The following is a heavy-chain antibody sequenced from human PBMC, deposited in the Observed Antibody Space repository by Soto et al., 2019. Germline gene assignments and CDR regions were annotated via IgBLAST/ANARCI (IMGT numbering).Heavy chain of an antibody. V-gene: IGHV3-23*01. CDR1: GFTFSSYA. Sequence: EEQLLESGGGLVQPGGSLRLTCAASGFTFSSYAMSWVRQAPGKGLEWVSAISGSSTYYADSVKGRFTISRDNSKDTLYLQMNRLRAEDTAVYYCARAPRTYDFPYYFDNWGQGALVTVSS. D-gene: IGHD3-3*01. J-gene: IGHJ4*02. CDR3: ARAPRTYDFPYYFDN. CDR2: ISGSST.